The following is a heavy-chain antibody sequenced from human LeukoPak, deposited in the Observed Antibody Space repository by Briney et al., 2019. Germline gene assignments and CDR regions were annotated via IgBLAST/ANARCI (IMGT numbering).Heavy chain of an antibody. CDR2: IYYSGST. J-gene: IGHJ6*02. D-gene: IGHD3-10*01. Sequence: TPSETLSLTCTVSGGSISSYYWSWIRQPPGKGLEWIGYIYYSGSTNYNPSLKSRVTISVDTSKNQFSLKLSSVTAADTAVYYCARRSHYYYGMTVWGQGTTVTVSS. CDR3: ARRSHYYYGMTV. CDR1: GGSISSYY. V-gene: IGHV4-59*01.